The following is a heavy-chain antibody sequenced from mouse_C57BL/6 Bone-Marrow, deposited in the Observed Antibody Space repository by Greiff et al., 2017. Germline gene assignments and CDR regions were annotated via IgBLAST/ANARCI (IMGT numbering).Heavy chain of an antibody. V-gene: IGHV14-4*01. CDR2: IDPENGDT. CDR3: TFITTVVAYDFWYFDV. J-gene: IGHJ1*03. CDR1: GFNIKDDY. Sequence: VQLQQSGAELVRPGASVKLSCTASGFNIKDDYMHWVKQRPEQGLEWIGWIDPENGDTEDASKFQGKATITADTSSNPAYLQLSSLTSADTAVYYGTFITTVVAYDFWYFDVWGTGTTVTVSS. D-gene: IGHD1-1*01.